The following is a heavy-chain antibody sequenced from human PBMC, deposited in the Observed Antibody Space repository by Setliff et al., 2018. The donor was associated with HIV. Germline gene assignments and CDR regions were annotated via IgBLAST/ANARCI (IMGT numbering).Heavy chain of an antibody. D-gene: IGHD2-15*01. J-gene: IGHJ3*02. V-gene: IGHV1-3*01. CDR1: GDTFTTYA. CDR3: ARDDVGYCSGGSCYHLFDTFDI. Sequence: GASVKVSCKASGDTFTTYAPHWVRQAPGQRLEWMGWINAGNGDTKSSQKFQGRVTMTTDTSTSTAYMELRSLRSDDTAVYYCARDDVGYCSGGSCYHLFDTFDIWGQGTVVTVSS. CDR2: INAGNGDT.